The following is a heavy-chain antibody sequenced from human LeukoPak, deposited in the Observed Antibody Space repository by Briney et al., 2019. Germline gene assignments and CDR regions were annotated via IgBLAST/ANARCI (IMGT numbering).Heavy chain of an antibody. CDR3: ARVERQSGWYYFDY. D-gene: IGHD6-19*01. V-gene: IGHV4-59*01. CDR2: IYYSGST. J-gene: IGHJ4*02. CDR1: GGSISSYY. Sequence: SETLSLTCTVSGGSISSYYWSWIRQPPGKGLEWIGYIYYSGSTNYNPSLKSRVTISVDTSKNQFSLKLSSVTAANTAVYYCARVERQSGWYYFDYWGQGTLVTVSS.